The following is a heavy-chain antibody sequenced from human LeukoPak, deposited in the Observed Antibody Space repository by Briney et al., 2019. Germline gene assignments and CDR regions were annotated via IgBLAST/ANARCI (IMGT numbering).Heavy chain of an antibody. J-gene: IGHJ5*02. CDR2: MHYSGSP. CDR1: GGSISSGAYH. D-gene: IGHD3-22*01. Sequence: SHTPSLPCTVSGGSISSGAYHWTWIRQLPAKGLEWIGYMHYSGSPYYNPSLKSRVSISGDTSKNQFSLTLSSVTVADTAVYYCARDSGYDSRGFYYGGFDPWGQGILVTVSS. V-gene: IGHV4-31*03. CDR3: ARDSGYDSRGFYYGGFDP.